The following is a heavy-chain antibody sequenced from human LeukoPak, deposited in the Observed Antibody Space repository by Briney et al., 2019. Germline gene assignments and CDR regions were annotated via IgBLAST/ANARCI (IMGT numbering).Heavy chain of an antibody. J-gene: IGHJ3*02. D-gene: IGHD3-22*01. Sequence: GVSLRLSCAASGFTFSSYAMSWVRQAPGKGLEWVSAISGSGGSTYYADSVKGRFTISRDNSKNTLYLQMNSLRAEDTAVYYCAKDWDDYYDSSGYPLYDAFDIWGQGTMVTVSS. CDR3: AKDWDDYYDSSGYPLYDAFDI. V-gene: IGHV3-23*01. CDR1: GFTFSSYA. CDR2: ISGSGGST.